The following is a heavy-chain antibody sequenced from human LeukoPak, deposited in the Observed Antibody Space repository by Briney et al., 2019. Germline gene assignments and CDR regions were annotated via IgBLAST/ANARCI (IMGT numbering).Heavy chain of an antibody. Sequence: PSETLSLTCAVYGGSFSGYYWSWIRQPPGKGLEWIGEINHSGSTNYNPSLKSRVTISVDTSKNQFSLKLSSVTAADTAVYYCARGRGCSYGEPRNKHIDYWGQGTLVTVSS. CDR1: GGSFSGYY. J-gene: IGHJ4*02. D-gene: IGHD5-18*01. CDR2: INHSGST. V-gene: IGHV4-34*01. CDR3: ARGRGCSYGEPRNKHIDY.